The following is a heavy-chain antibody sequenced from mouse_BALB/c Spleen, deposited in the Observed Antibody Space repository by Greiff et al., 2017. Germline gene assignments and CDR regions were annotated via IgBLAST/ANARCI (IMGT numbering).Heavy chain of an antibody. Sequence: EVQVVESGGGLVKPGGSLKLSCAASGFTFSSYTMSWVRQTPEKRLEWVATISSGGSYTYYPDSVKGRFTISRDNAKNTLYLQMSSLKSEDTAMYYCTRDADGSNYFDYWGQGSTLTVAS. J-gene: IGHJ2*01. CDR2: ISSGGSYT. V-gene: IGHV5-6-4*01. D-gene: IGHD2-3*01. CDR1: GFTFSSYT. CDR3: TRDADGSNYFDY.